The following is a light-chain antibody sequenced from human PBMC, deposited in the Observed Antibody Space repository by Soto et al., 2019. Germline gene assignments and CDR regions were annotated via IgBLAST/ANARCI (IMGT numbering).Light chain of an antibody. Sequence: QSVLAQPPSVSGAPGQKVTISCTGSSSNIGAGYDLHWYQQLPGTAPKLLLYGNSNRPSGVPDRFSGSKSGTSASLAITGLQAEDEADYYCCAYGARFGGGTKVTVL. CDR1: SSNIGAGYD. J-gene: IGLJ3*02. V-gene: IGLV1-40*01. CDR2: GNS. CDR3: CAYGAR.